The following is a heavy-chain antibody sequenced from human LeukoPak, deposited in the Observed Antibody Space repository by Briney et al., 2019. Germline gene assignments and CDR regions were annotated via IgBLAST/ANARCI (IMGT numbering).Heavy chain of an antibody. D-gene: IGHD4-11*01. J-gene: IGHJ4*02. V-gene: IGHV4-38-2*02. CDR2: IYHSGST. CDR1: GYSISSGYY. CDR3: AREEGDYSNYYFDY. Sequence: SETLSLTCAVSGYSISSGYYWGWIRQPPGKGLEWIGSIYHSGSTYYNPSLKSRVTISVDTSKNQFSLKLSSVTAADTAVYYCAREEGDYSNYYFDYWGQGTLVTVSS.